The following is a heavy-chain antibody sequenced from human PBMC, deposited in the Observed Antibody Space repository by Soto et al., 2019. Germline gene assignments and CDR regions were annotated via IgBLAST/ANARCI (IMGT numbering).Heavy chain of an antibody. D-gene: IGHD3-3*01. J-gene: IGHJ4*02. Sequence: QVQLQESGPGLVKPSETLSLTCTVSGVSISIYYWSWIRQPPGKGLEWLGYIYSSGSANYNPSLKSRTTMSVDTSTNQFSLNLNSVTAADTAVYYCARVLSGFKDHHFDYWGQGILVTVSS. V-gene: IGHV4-59*01. CDR1: GVSISIYY. CDR2: IYSSGSA. CDR3: ARVLSGFKDHHFDY.